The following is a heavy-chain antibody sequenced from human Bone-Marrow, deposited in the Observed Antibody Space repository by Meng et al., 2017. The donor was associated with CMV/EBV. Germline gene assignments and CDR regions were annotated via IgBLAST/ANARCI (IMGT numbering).Heavy chain of an antibody. D-gene: IGHD6-13*01. CDR3: ARDLIGGSRWFFDY. J-gene: IGHJ4*02. CDR1: SGSIGSSNW. V-gene: IGHV4-4*02. Sequence: SETLSLTCAVSSGSIGSSNWWSWVRQPPGKGLEWIGEIYHSGSTYYHPSLKSRVTISVDRSKNQFSLKLSSVTAADTAVYYCARDLIGGSRWFFDYWGQGTLVTVSS. CDR2: IYHSGST.